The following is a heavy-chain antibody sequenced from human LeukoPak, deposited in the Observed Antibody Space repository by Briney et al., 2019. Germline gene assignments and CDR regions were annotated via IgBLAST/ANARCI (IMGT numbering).Heavy chain of an antibody. CDR2: ISGRGGST. D-gene: IGHD4-23*01. CDR3: ARVRSVGGNPHAFNI. CDR1: GFTFSSYA. Sequence: GGSLRLSCAASGFTFSSYAMNWVRQAPGKGLEWVSAISGRGGSTYYADSVKGRFTISRDNSKNTLYLQMNSLRVEDTALYYCARVRSVGGNPHAFNIWGQGTMVTVSS. V-gene: IGHV3-23*01. J-gene: IGHJ3*02.